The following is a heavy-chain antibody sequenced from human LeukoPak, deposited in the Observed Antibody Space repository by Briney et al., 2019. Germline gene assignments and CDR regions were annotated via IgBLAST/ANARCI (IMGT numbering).Heavy chain of an antibody. CDR1: GGSISSRPYY. V-gene: IGHV4-39*01. CDR2: ISYSGSI. Sequence: SETLSLTCTVSGGSISSRPYYWGWVRQPPGKGLEWIGSISYSGSIHYNPSLKSRVTISVDTSKNHFSLRLSSVTAADTAVYYCATLETGDYYFDYWGQGTLVTVSS. J-gene: IGHJ4*02. D-gene: IGHD7-27*01. CDR3: ATLETGDYYFDY.